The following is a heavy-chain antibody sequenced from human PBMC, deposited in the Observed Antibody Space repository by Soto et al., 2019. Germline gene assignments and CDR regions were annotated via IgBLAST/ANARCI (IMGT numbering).Heavy chain of an antibody. CDR3: ARDATFSGWYGWFAP. V-gene: IGHV1-69*01. CDR2: IIPIFGTA. CDR1: GGTFSSYA. Sequence: QVQLVQSGAEVKKPGSSVKVSCKASGGTFSSYAISWVRQAPGQVLEWMGGIIPIFGTANYAQKFQGRVTITADESTITAYMELSSLRSEDTAVYYCARDATFSGWYGWFAPWGQGTLVTVS. J-gene: IGHJ5*02. D-gene: IGHD6-19*01.